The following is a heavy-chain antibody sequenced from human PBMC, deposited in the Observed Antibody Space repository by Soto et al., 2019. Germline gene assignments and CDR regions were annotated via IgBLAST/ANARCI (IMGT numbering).Heavy chain of an antibody. CDR1: GYTFTSYA. V-gene: IGHV1-3*01. D-gene: IGHD2-15*01. CDR3: ASEYWSGGRCPLYYGMDG. CDR2: INAGNGNT. Sequence: QVQLVQSGAEVKKPGASVKVSCKASGYTFTSYAMHWVRQAPGQRLEWMGWINAGNGNTKYSQKFQGRVTITRDTSASTAYMELSRLRSEDTAVYYCASEYWSGGRCPLYYGMDGWGQGTTVTVS. J-gene: IGHJ6*02.